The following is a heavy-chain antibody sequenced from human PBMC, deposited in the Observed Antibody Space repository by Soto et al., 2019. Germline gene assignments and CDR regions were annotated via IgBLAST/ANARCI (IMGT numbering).Heavy chain of an antibody. J-gene: IGHJ4*02. D-gene: IGHD2-2*01. V-gene: IGHV3-23*01. CDR1: GFTFSSYA. CDR3: AKFTCSSTSCYGSVYFDY. CDR2: ISGSGGST. Sequence: EVQLLESGGGLVQPGGSLRLSCAASGFTFSSYAMSWVRQAPGKGLEWVSAISGSGGSTYYADSVKGRFTISRDNSKNTLYLQMNSLRAEDTAVYYCAKFTCSSTSCYGSVYFDYWGQGTLVTVSS.